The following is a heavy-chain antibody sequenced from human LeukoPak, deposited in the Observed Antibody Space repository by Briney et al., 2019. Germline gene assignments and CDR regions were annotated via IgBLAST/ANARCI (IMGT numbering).Heavy chain of an antibody. CDR2: IYYSGST. D-gene: IGHD1-20*01. CDR3: AREYLDALDI. CDR1: GGSISSYY. Sequence: PSETLSLTCTVSGGSISSYYWSWIRQPPGKGLEWIGYIYYSGSTNYNPSLKSRVTISVDTSKNQFSLKLSSVTAADTAVYYCAREYLDALDIWGQGTMVTVSS. V-gene: IGHV4-59*01. J-gene: IGHJ3*02.